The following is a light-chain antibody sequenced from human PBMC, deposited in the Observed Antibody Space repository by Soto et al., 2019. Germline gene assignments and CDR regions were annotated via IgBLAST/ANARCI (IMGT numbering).Light chain of an antibody. V-gene: IGLV2-23*02. Sequence: QSVLTQPASVSGSPGQSITISCTGTSNDVGSYNLVSWNQQHPGKAPKLMIYEVSKRPSGVSNRFSGSKSGNTASLTISWLQAEDEADYYCCSYAGSSTYVFGTGTKVTVL. CDR1: SNDVGSYNL. CDR3: CSYAGSSTYV. CDR2: EVS. J-gene: IGLJ1*01.